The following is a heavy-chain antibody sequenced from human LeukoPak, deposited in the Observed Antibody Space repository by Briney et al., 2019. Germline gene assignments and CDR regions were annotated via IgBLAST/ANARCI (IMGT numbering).Heavy chain of an antibody. D-gene: IGHD3-22*01. J-gene: IGHJ4*02. Sequence: SETLSLTCAVSGGSISSSIHYWAWIRQPPGKGLEWIGEIYHSGSTNYNPSLKSRVTISVDKSKNQFSLKLSSVPAADTAVYYCARGDYYDSSGWVYYFDYWGQGTLVTVSS. CDR3: ARGDYYDSSGWVYYFDY. CDR2: IYHSGST. V-gene: IGHV4-39*07. CDR1: GGSISSSIHY.